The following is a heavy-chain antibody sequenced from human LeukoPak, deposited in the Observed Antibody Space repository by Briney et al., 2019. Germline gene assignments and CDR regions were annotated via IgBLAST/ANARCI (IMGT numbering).Heavy chain of an antibody. V-gene: IGHV4-31*03. J-gene: IGHJ4*02. CDR1: GGSISSGGYY. CDR2: IYYSGST. Sequence: SQTLSLTCTVSGGSISSGGYYWSWIRQHPGKGLEWIGYIYYSGSTYYNPSLKSRVTISVDTSKNQFSLKLSSVTAADTAVYYCARARPLSYYDSSGYLDYWGQGTLVTVSS. D-gene: IGHD3-22*01. CDR3: ARARPLSYYDSSGYLDY.